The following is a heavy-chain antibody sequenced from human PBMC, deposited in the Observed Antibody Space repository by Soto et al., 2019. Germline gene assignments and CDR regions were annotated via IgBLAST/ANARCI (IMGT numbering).Heavy chain of an antibody. CDR2: IRRDGSAK. CDR3: AKDNSGDEYSSRANWFDP. CDR1: GLMFRTYL. J-gene: IGHJ5*02. Sequence: GGSLRLSCRTSGLMFRTYLMSWVRQAPGKGLEWVANIRRDGSAKYYADSVMGRFTISRDNTKNSLYLQMNSLRDEDTAVYYCAKDNSGDEYSSRANWFDPWGQGTLVTVPS. D-gene: IGHD6-6*01. V-gene: IGHV3-7*01.